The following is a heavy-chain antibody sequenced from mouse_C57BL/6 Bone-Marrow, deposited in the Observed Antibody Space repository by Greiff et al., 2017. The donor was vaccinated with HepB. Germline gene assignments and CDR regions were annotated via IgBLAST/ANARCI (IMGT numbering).Heavy chain of an antibody. D-gene: IGHD1-1*01. CDR1: GYTFTSYW. Sequence: QVQLQQPGAELVKPGASVKMSCKASGYTFTSYWITWVKQRPGQGLEWIGDIYPGSGSTNYNEKLKSKATLTVDTSSSTAYMQLSSLTSEDSAVYYCENSVVGPNYYSLDYWGQGTSVTVSS. J-gene: IGHJ4*01. V-gene: IGHV1-55*01. CDR2: IYPGSGST. CDR3: ENSVVGPNYYSLDY.